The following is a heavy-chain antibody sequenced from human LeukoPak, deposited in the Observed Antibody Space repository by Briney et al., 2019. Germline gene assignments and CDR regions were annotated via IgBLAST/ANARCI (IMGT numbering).Heavy chain of an antibody. V-gene: IGHV4-61*02. D-gene: IGHD3-10*01. Sequence: TSETLSLTCTFSGGSISSGSYYWSWIRRPAGKGLESIGRIYTSGSTNYNPSLKSRVTISVDTSKNQFSLKLSSVTAADTTVYYCARDSAWFGEFRIDYWGQGTLVTVSS. CDR3: ARDSAWFGEFRIDY. CDR2: IYTSGST. J-gene: IGHJ4*02. CDR1: GGSISSGSYY.